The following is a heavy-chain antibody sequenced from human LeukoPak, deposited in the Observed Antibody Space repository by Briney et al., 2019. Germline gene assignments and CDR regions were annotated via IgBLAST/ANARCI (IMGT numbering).Heavy chain of an antibody. CDR1: SGSFSSYQ. CDR2: ISHRGTT. D-gene: IGHD6-13*01. CDR3: ARGEESSSWSLDY. Sequence: PSETLSLTCAVYSGSFSSYQWNWIRQPPGKGLEWIGEISHRGTTNYNPSLKSRVTMSVDTSKNQFSLKLSSVTAADTAVYYCARGEESSSWSLDYWGQGTLVTVSS. J-gene: IGHJ4*02. V-gene: IGHV4-34*01.